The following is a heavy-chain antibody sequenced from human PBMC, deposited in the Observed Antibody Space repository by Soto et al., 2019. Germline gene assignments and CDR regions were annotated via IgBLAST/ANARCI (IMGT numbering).Heavy chain of an antibody. D-gene: IGHD6-13*01. CDR3: ARAIAAANDAFDI. V-gene: IGHV3-30*03. CDR1: GFTFSSYG. J-gene: IGHJ3*02. Sequence: GGSLRLSCAASGFTFSSYGMHWVRQAPGKGLEWVAVISYDESNKYYADSVKGRFTISRDNSKNTLYLQMNSLRAEDTAVYYCARAIAAANDAFDIWGQGTMVTVSS. CDR2: ISYDESNK.